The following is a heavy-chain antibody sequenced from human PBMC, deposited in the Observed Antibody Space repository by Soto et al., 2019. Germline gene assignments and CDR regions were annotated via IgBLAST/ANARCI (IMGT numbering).Heavy chain of an antibody. CDR2: ISTDNGNT. Sequence: QVQLVQSGAEVKKPGASVKVSCKASGYTFTNSGINWVRQAPGQGLEWMGWISTDNGNTNYAQHLQGRVSMTTATSTMTAEMYLRSLGSDDNAVYSCATDQGITAFVVTSMCYFGVDVWVQETTVSVS. J-gene: IGHJ6*02. V-gene: IGHV1-18*01. CDR3: ATDQGITAFVVTSMCYFGVDV. D-gene: IGHD2-15*01. CDR1: GYTFTNSG.